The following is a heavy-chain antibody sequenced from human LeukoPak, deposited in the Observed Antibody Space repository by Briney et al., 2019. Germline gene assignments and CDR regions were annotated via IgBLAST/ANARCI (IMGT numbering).Heavy chain of an antibody. CDR1: GGSFSGYY. Sequence: ETLSLTCAVYGGSFSGYYWSWIRQPPGKGLEWVANIKQDGSEKYYVDSVKGRFTISRDNAKNSLYLQMNSLRAEDTAVYYCARGKYQTHWGQGTLVTVSS. V-gene: IGHV3-7*01. J-gene: IGHJ4*02. D-gene: IGHD2-2*01. CDR2: IKQDGSEK. CDR3: ARGKYQTH.